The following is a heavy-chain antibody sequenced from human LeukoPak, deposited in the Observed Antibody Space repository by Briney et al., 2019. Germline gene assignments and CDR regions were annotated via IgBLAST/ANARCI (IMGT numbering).Heavy chain of an antibody. D-gene: IGHD2-2*02. CDR2: ISGSGGST. J-gene: IGHJ4*02. Sequence: GGSLRLSCAASGFTFSSYAMSWVRQAPGKGLEWVSAISGSGGSTSYADSVKGRFTISRDNSKNTLYLQMNSLSAEDTAVYYCAKEGHEAYCSSTSCYKGYFDCGGQGTLVTGSS. CDR3: AKEGHEAYCSSTSCYKGYFDC. CDR1: GFTFSSYA. V-gene: IGHV3-23*01.